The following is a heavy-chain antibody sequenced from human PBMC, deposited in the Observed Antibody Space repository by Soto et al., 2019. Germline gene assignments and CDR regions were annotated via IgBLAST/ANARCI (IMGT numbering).Heavy chain of an antibody. D-gene: IGHD1-26*01. J-gene: IGHJ6*02. CDR1: GDSVSSNSAA. CDR3: AREVGVLWELLGYYGMDV. V-gene: IGHV6-1*01. CDR2: TYYRSKWYN. Sequence: SQTLSLTCAISGDSVSSNSAAWNWIRQSPSRGLEWLGRTYYRSKWYNDYAVSVKSRITINPDTSKNQFSLQLNSVTPEDTAVYYCAREVGVLWELLGYYGMDVWGQGTTVTVSS.